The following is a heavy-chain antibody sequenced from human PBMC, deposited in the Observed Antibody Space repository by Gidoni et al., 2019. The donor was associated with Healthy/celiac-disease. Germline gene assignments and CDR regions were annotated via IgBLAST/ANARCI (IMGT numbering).Heavy chain of an antibody. D-gene: IGHD3-22*01. V-gene: IGHV3-64D*06. CDR3: VKDMGPDSSGYGDY. CDR1: GFTFSSYA. Sequence: EVQLVESGGGLVQPGGPRRLSCSAAGFTFSSYAMHWVRQAPGKGLEYVSAISSNGGSTYYADSVKGRFTISRDNSKNTLYLQMSSLRAEDTAVYYCVKDMGPDSSGYGDYWGQGTLVTVSS. CDR2: ISSNGGST. J-gene: IGHJ4*02.